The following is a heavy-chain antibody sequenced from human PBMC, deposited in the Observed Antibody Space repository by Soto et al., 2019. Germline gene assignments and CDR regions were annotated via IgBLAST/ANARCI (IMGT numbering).Heavy chain of an antibody. V-gene: IGHV3-11*01. CDR3: ARWNSPDFWSGYYYSGYYYYMDV. Sequence: GGSLRLSCAASGFTFSDYYMSWIRQAPGKGLEWVSYISSSGSTIYYADSVKGRFTISRDNAKNSLYLQMNSLRAEDTAVYYCARWNSPDFWSGYYYSGYYYYMDVWGKGTTVTVSS. CDR2: ISSSGSTI. J-gene: IGHJ6*03. CDR1: GFTFSDYY. D-gene: IGHD3-3*01.